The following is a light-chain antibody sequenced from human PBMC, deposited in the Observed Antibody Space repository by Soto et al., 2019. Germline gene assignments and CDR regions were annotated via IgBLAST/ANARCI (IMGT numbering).Light chain of an antibody. Sequence: EIVMTQSPATLSLXXXXXXXXXXXXSQGVRSNLAWYQQKPGQAPRLLIYGASTRATGIPARFSGSGSGTEFTLTISSLQSEDFAVYYCQQYNNWPPITFGQGTRLEIK. J-gene: IGKJ5*01. V-gene: IGKV3-15*01. CDR3: QQYNNWPPIT. CDR1: QGVRSN. CDR2: GAS.